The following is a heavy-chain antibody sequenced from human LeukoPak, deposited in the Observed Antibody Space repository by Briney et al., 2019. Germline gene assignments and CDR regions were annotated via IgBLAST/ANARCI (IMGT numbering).Heavy chain of an antibody. CDR1: GGSIRGHY. CDR3: ARVPYTTGWPFYFDY. J-gene: IGHJ4*02. V-gene: IGHV4-59*11. Sequence: SETLSLTCTVSGGSIRGHYWSWIRQPPGKGLEWIGYSYYSGSTNYNPSLKSRVTISVDTSKSQFSLKLTSVTAADTAVYYCARVPYTTGWPFYFDYWGQGILVTVSS. D-gene: IGHD6-19*01. CDR2: SYYSGST.